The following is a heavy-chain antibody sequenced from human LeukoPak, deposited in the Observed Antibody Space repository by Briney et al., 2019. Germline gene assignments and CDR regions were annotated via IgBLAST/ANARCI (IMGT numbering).Heavy chain of an antibody. CDR1: RFTFTSFA. D-gene: IGHD3-22*01. CDR3: ARGHIESGGYYYFDQ. J-gene: IGHJ4*02. CDR2: ISGSGGSP. V-gene: IGHV3-23*01. Sequence: GGSLRLSCAASRFTFTSFAMNWVRQAPGKGLEWISSISGSGGSPNYADSVKGRFTISRDNSKNTVSLQMNSLRAEDTAMYYCARGHIESGGYYYFDQWGQGTLVTVSS.